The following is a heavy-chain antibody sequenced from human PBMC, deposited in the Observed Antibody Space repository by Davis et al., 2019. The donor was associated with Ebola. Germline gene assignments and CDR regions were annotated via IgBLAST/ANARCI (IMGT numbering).Heavy chain of an antibody. CDR3: AKCGIVLVPAAMVLG. V-gene: IGHV3-23*01. D-gene: IGHD2-2*01. CDR1: GFTFSSYA. CDR2: ISGSGGST. Sequence: GESLKISCAASGFTFSSYAMSWVRQAPGKGLEWVSAISGSGGSTYYADSVKGRFTISRDNSKNTLYLQMNSLRAEDTAVYYCAKCGIVLVPAAMVLGWGQGTLVTVSS. J-gene: IGHJ4*02.